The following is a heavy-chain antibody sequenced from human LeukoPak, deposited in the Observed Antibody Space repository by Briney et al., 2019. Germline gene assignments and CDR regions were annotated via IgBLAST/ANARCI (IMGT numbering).Heavy chain of an antibody. CDR3: AKRGVQLLWFGESNSDAEYFQH. Sequence: PGGSLRLSCAASGFTFSSYAMSWVRQAPGKGLDWVSAISGSGGSTYYADSVKGRFTISRDNSKNTPYLQMSSLRAEETAVYYCAKRGVQLLWFGESNSDAEYFQHWGQGNLVTLS. J-gene: IGHJ1*01. D-gene: IGHD3-10*01. CDR2: ISGSGGST. CDR1: GFTFSSYA. V-gene: IGHV3-23*01.